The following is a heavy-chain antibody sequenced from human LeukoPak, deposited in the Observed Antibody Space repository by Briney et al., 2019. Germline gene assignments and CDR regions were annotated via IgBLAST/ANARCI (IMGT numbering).Heavy chain of an antibody. CDR2: IYYSGST. D-gene: IGHD1-1*01. V-gene: IGHV4-59*01. CDR3: ARDTALERPGLGAFDI. CDR1: GGSISRYY. Sequence: SETLSLTCTVSGGSISRYYCSWIRQPPGKGREWIGYIYYSGSTNYNPSLKSRVTISVDTSKNQFSLKLSSVTAADTAVYYCARDTALERPGLGAFDIWGQGTMVTVSS. J-gene: IGHJ3*02.